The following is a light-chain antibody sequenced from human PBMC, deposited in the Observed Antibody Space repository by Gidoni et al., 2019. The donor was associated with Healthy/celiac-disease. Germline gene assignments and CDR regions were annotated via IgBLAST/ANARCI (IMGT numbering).Light chain of an antibody. Sequence: QSVLTQPPSASGTPGQRVTISCSGSSSNIGRNTVNWYQQRPGTAPKLLIYSNNQRPSGVPDRFSGSKSGTSASLAISGLQSEDEADYYCAAWDDSLNGRYVFGTGTKVTVL. J-gene: IGLJ1*01. CDR3: AAWDDSLNGRYV. CDR1: SSNIGRNT. V-gene: IGLV1-44*01. CDR2: SNN.